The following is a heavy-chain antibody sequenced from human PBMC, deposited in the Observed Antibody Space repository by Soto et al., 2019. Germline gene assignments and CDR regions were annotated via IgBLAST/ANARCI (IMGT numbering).Heavy chain of an antibody. V-gene: IGHV3-30*04. Sequence: QVQLVESGGGVVQPGRSLRLSWAASGFMFSAYAMLWVRQAPGKGLEWVAAISYDGTNKYYADSVKGRFTISRDNSKNTLFLHMNSLRAEDTAVYYCARDPSPYTSGWYGVDFGGHGPLVTVSS. CDR1: GFMFSAYA. CDR2: ISYDGTNK. J-gene: IGHJ4*01. CDR3: ARDPSPYTSGWYGVDF. D-gene: IGHD6-19*01.